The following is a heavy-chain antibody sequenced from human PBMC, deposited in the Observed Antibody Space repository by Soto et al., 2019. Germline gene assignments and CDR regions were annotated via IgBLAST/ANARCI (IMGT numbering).Heavy chain of an antibody. CDR1: GGTFSSYA. D-gene: IGHD2-15*01. J-gene: IGHJ5*02. V-gene: IGHV1-69*13. Sequence: SVKVSCKASGGTFSSYAISWMRQAPGQGLEWMGGIIPIFGTANYAQKFQGRVTITADESTSTAYMELSSLRSEDTAVYYCARGHTRNPYNWFDPWGQGTLVTVSS. CDR2: IIPIFGTA. CDR3: ARGHTRNPYNWFDP.